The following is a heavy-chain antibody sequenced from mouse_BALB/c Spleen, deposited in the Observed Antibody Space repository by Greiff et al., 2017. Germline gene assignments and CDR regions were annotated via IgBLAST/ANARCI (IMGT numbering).Heavy chain of an antibody. J-gene: IGHJ4*01. CDR3: DAWDGYYGEDY. Sequence: VQLQQSGAELVRSGASVKLSCTASGFNIKDYYMHWVKQRPEQGLEWIGWIDPENGDTGYDPKFQGKATMTADTSSNTAYLQLSSLTSEDSAVYYCDAWDGYYGEDYWGQGTSVTVSS. D-gene: IGHD2-3*01. CDR1: GFNIKDYY. V-gene: IGHV14-4*02. CDR2: IDPENGDT.